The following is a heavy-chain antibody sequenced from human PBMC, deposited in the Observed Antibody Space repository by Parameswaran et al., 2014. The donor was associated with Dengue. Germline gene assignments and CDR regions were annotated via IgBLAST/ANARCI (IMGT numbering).Heavy chain of an antibody. CDR2: LKQTDGGTT. Sequence: VRQMPGKGWSGLAVLKQTDGGTTDYAAPVKGRFTISRDDSKNTLYLQMNSLKTEDTAVYYCTTLVGPTVDYWGQGTLVTVSS. J-gene: IGHJ4*02. CDR3: TTLVGPTVDY. V-gene: IGHV3-15*01. D-gene: IGHD1-26*01.